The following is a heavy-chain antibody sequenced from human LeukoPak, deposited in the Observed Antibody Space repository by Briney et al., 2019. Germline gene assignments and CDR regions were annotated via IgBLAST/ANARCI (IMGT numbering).Heavy chain of an antibody. J-gene: IGHJ3*02. CDR1: GFTFSSYG. V-gene: IGHV3-30*03. D-gene: IGHD2-2*01. CDR2: ISYDGSNK. CDR3: ATSIVVVPAATGGTDALDI. Sequence: PGRSLRLSCAASGFTFSSYGMHWVRQAPGKGLEWVAVISYDGSNKYYADSVKGRFTISRDNSKNTLYLQMNSLRAEDTAVYYCATSIVVVPAATGGTDALDIWGQGTMVTVSS.